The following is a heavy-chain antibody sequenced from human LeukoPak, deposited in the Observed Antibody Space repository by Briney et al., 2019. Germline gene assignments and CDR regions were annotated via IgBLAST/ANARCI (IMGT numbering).Heavy chain of an antibody. Sequence: ASVKVSCKASGGTFSSYAISWVRQAPGQGLEWMGGIIPIFGTANYAQKFQGRVTITTDESTSTAYMELSSLRSEDTAVYYCARGGMTTVPSFDYWGQGTLVTVSS. CDR2: IIPIFGTA. V-gene: IGHV1-69*05. J-gene: IGHJ4*02. CDR1: GGTFSSYA. D-gene: IGHD4-11*01. CDR3: ARGGMTTVPSFDY.